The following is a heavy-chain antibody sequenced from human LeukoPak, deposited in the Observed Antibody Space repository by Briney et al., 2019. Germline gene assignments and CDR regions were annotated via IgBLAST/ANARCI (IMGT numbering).Heavy chain of an antibody. Sequence: GGSLRLSCAASGFTFSSYGMSWVRQAPGKGLEWVSAISGSGGSTYYADSVKGRFTISRDNAKNSLYLQMNSLTAEDTAVYYCVEPYADYWGQGTLVTVSS. V-gene: IGHV3-23*01. CDR1: GFTFSSYG. CDR3: VEPYADY. J-gene: IGHJ4*02. D-gene: IGHD4-17*01. CDR2: ISGSGGST.